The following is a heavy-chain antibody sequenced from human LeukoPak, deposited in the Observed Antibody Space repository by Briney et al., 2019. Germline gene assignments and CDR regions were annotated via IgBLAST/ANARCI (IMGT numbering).Heavy chain of an antibody. CDR3: ARGRTLGYYYYYMDV. CDR2: ISGSGGST. J-gene: IGHJ6*03. Sequence: QTGGSLRLSCAASGFTFSNYAMSWVRQAPGKGLEWVSGISGSGGSTYYADSVKGRFTISRDNSKNTLYLQMNSLRAEDTAVYYCARGRTLGYYYYYMDVWGKGTTVTISS. V-gene: IGHV3-23*01. CDR1: GFTFSNYA. D-gene: IGHD3-16*01.